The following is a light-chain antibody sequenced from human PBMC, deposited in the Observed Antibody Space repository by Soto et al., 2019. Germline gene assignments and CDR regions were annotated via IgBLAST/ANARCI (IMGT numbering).Light chain of an antibody. Sequence: EIVLTQSPAALSVSPGERFTLSCRASQGIGDTLAWYQQKPGQTPRLLIYDSSTRAIGIPIRFSGSRSGTEFILTINGLQFEDFAVYYCQRYNNWPLTFGGGTKVEIK. CDR2: DSS. V-gene: IGKV3-15*01. CDR3: QRYNNWPLT. CDR1: QGIGDT. J-gene: IGKJ4*01.